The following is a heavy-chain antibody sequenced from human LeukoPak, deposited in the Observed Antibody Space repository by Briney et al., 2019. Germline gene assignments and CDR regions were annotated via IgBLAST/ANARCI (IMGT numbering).Heavy chain of an antibody. Sequence: SETLSLTCTASGDSTSNFYWNWIRQSPGKGLEWIGIIHYSGSSVYNPSLKSRGTISIDTSRRQFFLKLASVTAADTAVYFCALAPNSNWFDFWGPGTLVTVSS. J-gene: IGHJ5*01. V-gene: IGHV4-59*03. CDR2: IHYSGSS. D-gene: IGHD2-8*01. CDR1: GDSTSNFY. CDR3: ALAPNSNWFDF.